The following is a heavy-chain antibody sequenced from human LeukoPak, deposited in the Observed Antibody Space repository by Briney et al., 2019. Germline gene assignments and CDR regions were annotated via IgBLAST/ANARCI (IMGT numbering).Heavy chain of an antibody. J-gene: IGHJ4*02. CDR3: ARDTLGEGEDANYAVYYFDY. CDR2: IKQDGNEK. CDR1: GFTFGNYW. V-gene: IGHV3-7*01. Sequence: GGSLRLSCEGSGFTFGNYWMHWVRQAPGKGLEWVANIKQDGNEKYYADSVKGRFTISRDNGKNSLDLQMNSLRADDTAVYYCARDTLGEGEDANYAVYYFDYWGQGTVVTVSS. D-gene: IGHD4/OR15-4a*01.